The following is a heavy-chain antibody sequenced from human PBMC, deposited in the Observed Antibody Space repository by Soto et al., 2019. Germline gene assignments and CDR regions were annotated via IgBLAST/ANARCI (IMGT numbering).Heavy chain of an antibody. Sequence: PXETLSPTCPVPGASISSYYWSWIRQPPGKGLEWIGYIYYSGSTNYNPSLKSRVTISVDTSKNQFSLKLSSVTAADTAVYYCAISERREESYDAFDIWGKGTMVTVS. CDR1: GASISSYY. CDR3: AISERREESYDAFDI. V-gene: IGHV4-59*01. J-gene: IGHJ3*02. CDR2: IYYSGST.